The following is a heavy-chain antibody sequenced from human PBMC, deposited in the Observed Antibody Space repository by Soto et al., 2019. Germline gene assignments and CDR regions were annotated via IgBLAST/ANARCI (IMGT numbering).Heavy chain of an antibody. CDR2: IRSKANSYAT. D-gene: IGHD2-2*01. J-gene: IGHJ4*02. CDR1: GFTFSGSA. Sequence: PGGSLRLSCAASGFTFSGSAMHWVRQASGKGLEWVGRIRSKANSYATAYAASVKGRSTISRDDSKNTAYLQMNSLKTEDTAMYYCTTLAPNLVVPAALWGQGTLVTVSS. CDR3: TTLAPNLVVPAAL. V-gene: IGHV3-73*01.